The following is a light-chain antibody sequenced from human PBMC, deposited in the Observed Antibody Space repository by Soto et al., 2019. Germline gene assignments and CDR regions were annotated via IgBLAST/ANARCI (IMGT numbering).Light chain of an antibody. Sequence: QSALTQPASVSGSPGQSITISCTGTSSDVGGYNYVSWYQQHPGKAPKLMLYEVSNRPSGVSNRFSGSKSGNTASLTISGLQAEDEADYYCSSYTSSSTYWVFGGGTKLTVL. CDR2: EVS. CDR3: SSYTSSSTYWV. J-gene: IGLJ3*02. V-gene: IGLV2-14*01. CDR1: SSDVGGYNY.